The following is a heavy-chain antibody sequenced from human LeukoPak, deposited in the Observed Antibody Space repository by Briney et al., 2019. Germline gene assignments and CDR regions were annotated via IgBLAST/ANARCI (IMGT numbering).Heavy chain of an antibody. CDR3: ARGRRSLYYYYMDV. CDR1: GGSFSGYY. D-gene: IGHD4-17*01. J-gene: IGHJ6*03. V-gene: IGHV4-34*01. Sequence: SETLSLTCAVYGGSFSGYYWRWIRQPPGKGLEWIGEINHSGSTNYNPSLKSRVTISVDTSKNQFSLKLSSVTAEDTAVYYCARGRRSLYYYYMDVWGKGTTVTVSS. CDR2: INHSGST.